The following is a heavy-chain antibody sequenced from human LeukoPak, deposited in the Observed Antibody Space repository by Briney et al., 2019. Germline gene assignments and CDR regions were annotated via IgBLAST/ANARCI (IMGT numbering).Heavy chain of an antibody. J-gene: IGHJ4*02. Sequence: AGSLRLSCAASRFTFSGYWMHWVRQAPGMGLVWVSRINTDGSITTYADSVKGRFTISRDNAKNTLYLQMNSLGVEDTAVYYCARDRWGSPPDCWGQGTQVTVSS. CDR2: INTDGSIT. D-gene: IGHD4-23*01. CDR3: ARDRWGSPPDC. V-gene: IGHV3-74*01. CDR1: RFTFSGYW.